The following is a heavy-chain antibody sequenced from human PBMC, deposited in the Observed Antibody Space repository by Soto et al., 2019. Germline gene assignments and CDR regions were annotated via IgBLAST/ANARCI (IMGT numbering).Heavy chain of an antibody. CDR2: ISSGSAYI. D-gene: IGHD1-26*01. CDR3: AIDQGGSYDSWFDP. CDR1: TFSMYS. J-gene: IGHJ5*02. V-gene: IGHV3-21*06. Sequence: EVQVVESGGGLVKPGGSLRLSCTFTFSMYSMNWVRQAPGKGLGWVASISSGSAYIKYAESVKGRFTISRDNAKNSLHLQMNSLRAEDTAIYHCAIDQGGSYDSWFDPWGQGTLVTVSS.